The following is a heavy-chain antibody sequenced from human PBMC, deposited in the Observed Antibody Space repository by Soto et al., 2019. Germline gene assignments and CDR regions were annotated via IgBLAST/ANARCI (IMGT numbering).Heavy chain of an antibody. V-gene: IGHV3-23*01. CDR2: ISGSGGST. D-gene: IGHD6-13*01. CDR3: AKDDSSSWYFDY. CDR1: GFTFSRYA. Sequence: GESLKISCAASGFTFSRYAMSWVRQAPGKGLEWVSAISGSGGSTYYADSVKGRFTISRDNSKNTLYLQMNSLIAENTAVYSCAKDDSSSWYFDYWGQGPLVTVSS. J-gene: IGHJ4*02.